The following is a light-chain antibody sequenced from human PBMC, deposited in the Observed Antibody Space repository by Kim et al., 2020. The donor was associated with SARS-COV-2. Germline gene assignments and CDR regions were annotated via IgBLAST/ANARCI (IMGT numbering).Light chain of an antibody. CDR2: YDS. J-gene: IGLJ2*01. Sequence: PGKTARVSCGGNSIGGKGGRGYQRKSGQAPVLVIYYDSDRPSGIPERFSGSNSGNTATLTISRVEAGDEADYYCQVWDSSSDHRVVFGGGTQLTVL. V-gene: IGLV3-21*04. CDR1: SIGGKG. CDR3: QVWDSSSDHRVV.